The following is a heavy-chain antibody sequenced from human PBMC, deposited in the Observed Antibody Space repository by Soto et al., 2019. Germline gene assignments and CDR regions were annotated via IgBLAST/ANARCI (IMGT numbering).Heavy chain of an antibody. J-gene: IGHJ3*02. CDR3: ARRYGSAFDI. CDR1: GGSISNSY. D-gene: IGHD3-10*01. CDR2: IYSSGST. V-gene: IGHV4-59*01. Sequence: PSETLSLTCTVSGGSISNSYWSWIRQSPEKGLEWIGYIYSSGSTNYNPSLNSRVTISVDTSKNQFSLKLSSVTAADTAVYYCARRYGSAFDIWGQGTMVTVSS.